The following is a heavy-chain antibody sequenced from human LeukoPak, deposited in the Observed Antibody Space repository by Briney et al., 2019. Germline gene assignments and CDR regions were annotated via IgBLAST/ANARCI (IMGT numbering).Heavy chain of an antibody. V-gene: IGHV3-30*18. D-gene: IGHD2-2*01. Sequence: GGSLRLSCAASGFTFSSYGMHWVRQAPGKGLEWVAVISYDGSNKYYADSVKGRFTISRDNSKNTLYLQMNSLRAEDMAVYYCAKVSIPAAKLIDYWGQGTLVTVSS. CDR1: GFTFSSYG. CDR2: ISYDGSNK. CDR3: AKVSIPAAKLIDY. J-gene: IGHJ4*02.